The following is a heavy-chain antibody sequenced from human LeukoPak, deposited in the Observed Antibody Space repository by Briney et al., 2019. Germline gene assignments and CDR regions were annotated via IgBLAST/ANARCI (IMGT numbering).Heavy chain of an antibody. D-gene: IGHD3-3*01. CDR2: INGGAGST. CDR3: AKDLVFGEA. CDR1: GFTVSSNS. V-gene: IGHV3-23*01. J-gene: IGHJ5*02. Sequence: GGSLRLSCTVSGFTVSSNSMSWVRQAPGKGLEWVSGINGGAGSTYYADSVKGRFTVSRDNSKNTLYLQMNSLRVEDTAVYYCAKDLVFGEAWGQGTLVTVSS.